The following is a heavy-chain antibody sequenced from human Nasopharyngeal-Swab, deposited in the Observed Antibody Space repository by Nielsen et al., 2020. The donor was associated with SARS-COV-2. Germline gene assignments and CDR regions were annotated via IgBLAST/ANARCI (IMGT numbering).Heavy chain of an antibody. V-gene: IGHV3-64*04. Sequence: GESLKISCSASGFTFSSYAMHWVRQAPGKGLEYVSAISSNGGSTYYADSVRGRFTISRDNSKNTLYLQMTGLRGEDTAVYYCAKDGGGWLTSGWYYFDYWGQGTLVTVSS. CDR2: ISSNGGST. J-gene: IGHJ4*02. CDR3: AKDGGGWLTSGWYYFDY. CDR1: GFTFSSYA. D-gene: IGHD6-19*01.